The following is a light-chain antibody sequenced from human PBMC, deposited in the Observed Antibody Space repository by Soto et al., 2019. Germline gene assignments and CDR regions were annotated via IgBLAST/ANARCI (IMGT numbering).Light chain of an antibody. V-gene: IGKV3-20*01. CDR2: DTS. CDR3: QQCGSSPS. J-gene: IGKJ1*01. Sequence: EIVLTQSPGTLSLSPGERATLSCRASQSVSSSYLAWYHQKPGQAPRLLIYDTSSRATCIPDRFSGSGSGTYFSLALSRLEPEDFSVYYCQQCGSSPSSGQVTKVELK. CDR1: QSVSSSY.